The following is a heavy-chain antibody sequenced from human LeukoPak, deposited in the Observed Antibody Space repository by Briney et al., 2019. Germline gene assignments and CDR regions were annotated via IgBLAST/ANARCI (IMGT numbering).Heavy chain of an antibody. CDR3: ARAGGYCSSTSCSMYYFDY. D-gene: IGHD2-2*01. V-gene: IGHV3-21*01. J-gene: IGHJ4*02. CDR2: ISSSSSYI. CDR1: GFTFSSYS. Sequence: GSLRLSCAASGFTFSSYSMNWVRQAPGKGLEWVSSISSSSSYIYYADSVKGRFTISRDNAKNSLYLQMNSLRAEDTAVYYCARAGGYCSSTSCSMYYFDYWGQGTLVTVSS.